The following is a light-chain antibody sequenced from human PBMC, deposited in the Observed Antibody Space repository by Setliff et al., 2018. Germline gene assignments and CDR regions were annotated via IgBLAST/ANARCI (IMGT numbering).Light chain of an antibody. Sequence: QSVLTQPPSASGTPGQSVTISCSGSTSNIGKNFVYWYQQVPGTVPKLLIYRNNQRPSGVSDRFSGSKSGTSASLAICGLQSEDEGDYYCAAWDDSLTGSYVFGTGTKGTVL. J-gene: IGLJ1*01. CDR3: AAWDDSLTGSYV. CDR2: RNN. CDR1: TSNIGKNF. V-gene: IGLV1-47*01.